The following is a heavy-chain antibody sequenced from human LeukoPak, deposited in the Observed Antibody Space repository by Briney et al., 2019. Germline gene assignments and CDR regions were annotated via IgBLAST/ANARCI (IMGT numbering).Heavy chain of an antibody. CDR1: AFTFSSYW. D-gene: IGHD6-13*01. Sequence: PGGSLRLSCAASAFTFSSYWMNWVRQAPGKGLEWLANIKQGGSEKYYVDSVKGRFTISRDNAKNSLYLQMNSLRAEDTAVYYCVRGAAAAANIFDYWGQGTLVTVSS. CDR3: VRGAAAAANIFDY. J-gene: IGHJ4*02. V-gene: IGHV3-7*05. CDR2: IKQGGSEK.